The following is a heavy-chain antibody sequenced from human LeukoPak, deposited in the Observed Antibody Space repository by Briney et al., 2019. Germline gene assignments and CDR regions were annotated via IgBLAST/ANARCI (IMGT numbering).Heavy chain of an antibody. CDR2: ISYDGSNK. J-gene: IGHJ4*02. D-gene: IGHD3-10*01. V-gene: IGHV3-30*14. CDR3: ARGLNMVPDY. Sequence: GGSLRLSCAASGFTFSSYAMHWVRQAPGKGLEWVAVISYDGSNKYYADSVKGRFTISRENAKNSLYLQMNSLRAGDTAVYYCARGLNMVPDYWGQGTLVTVSS. CDR1: GFTFSSYA.